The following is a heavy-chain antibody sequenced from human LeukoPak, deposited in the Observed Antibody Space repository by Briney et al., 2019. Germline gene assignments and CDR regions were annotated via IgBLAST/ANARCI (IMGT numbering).Heavy chain of an antibody. Sequence: SAETLTLTCTVSGDSISSCGYYWSWIPQHAGKGLVRIGHMYYSGRTYCNPSLKSRVTVSVDTSKNQFSLKLSSVTAADTAVYYCARAVGYTAMVYFDYWGQGTLVTVSS. D-gene: IGHD5-18*01. CDR2: MYYSGRT. J-gene: IGHJ4*02. CDR1: GDSISSCGYY. V-gene: IGHV4-31*03. CDR3: ARAVGYTAMVYFDY.